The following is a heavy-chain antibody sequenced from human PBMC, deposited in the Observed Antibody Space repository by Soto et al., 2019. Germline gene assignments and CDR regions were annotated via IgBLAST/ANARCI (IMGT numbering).Heavy chain of an antibody. J-gene: IGHJ6*02. CDR1: GYSIASGYY. CDR2: IYHAGSV. CDR3: ARTFDYYGMDV. Sequence: PLETLSLTCAVSGYSIASGYYWAWIRQSPGKGLEWIGSIYHAGSVYYNPSLNSRVAVSLDTSKNHFSLKLASVTAADTAVYYCARTFDYYGMDVWGQGTTVTVSS. V-gene: IGHV4-38-2*01.